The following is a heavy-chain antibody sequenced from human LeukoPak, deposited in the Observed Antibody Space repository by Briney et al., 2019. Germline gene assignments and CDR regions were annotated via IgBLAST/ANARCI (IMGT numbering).Heavy chain of an antibody. CDR1: GFTFSSYW. CDR2: INSDGSST. J-gene: IGHJ4*02. CDR3: ARGPPDKYSSSWYVNY. Sequence: QPGGSLRHSCAASGFTFSSYWMHWVRHAPGKGLVWVSRINSDGSSTSYADSVKGRFTISRDNAKNTLYLQMNSLRAEDTAVYYCARGPPDKYSSSWYVNYWGQGTLVAVSS. D-gene: IGHD6-13*01. V-gene: IGHV3-74*01.